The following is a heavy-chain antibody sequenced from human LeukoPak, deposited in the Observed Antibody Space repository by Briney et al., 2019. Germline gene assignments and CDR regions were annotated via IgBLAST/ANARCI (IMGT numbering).Heavy chain of an antibody. CDR1: GGSISSSSYC. CDR3: ARLSSWAKFDY. J-gene: IGHJ4*02. V-gene: IGHV4-39*01. CDR2: IYYSGST. D-gene: IGHD6-13*01. Sequence: SETLSLTCTVSGGSISSSSYCWGWIRQPPGKGLEWIGSIYYSGSTYYNPSLKSRVTISVDTSKNQFSLKLSSVTAADTAVYYCARLSSWAKFDYWGQGTLVTVSS.